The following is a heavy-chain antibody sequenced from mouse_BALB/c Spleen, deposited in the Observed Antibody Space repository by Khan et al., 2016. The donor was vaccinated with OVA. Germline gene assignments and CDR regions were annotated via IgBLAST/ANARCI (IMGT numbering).Heavy chain of an antibody. V-gene: IGHV1-18*01. CDR2: INPKNGDT. CDR1: GYTFTEYT. D-gene: IGHD3-3*01. CDR3: ARDAGRY. Sequence: EVKLMESGPELVKPGASVKISCKTSGYTFTEYTLHWVKQSHGKSLEWIGVINPKNGDTSYNQKFKGKATLTVDKSSSTAYMEFRSLTSEDSAVYYCARDAGRYWGQGTSVTVSS. J-gene: IGHJ4*01.